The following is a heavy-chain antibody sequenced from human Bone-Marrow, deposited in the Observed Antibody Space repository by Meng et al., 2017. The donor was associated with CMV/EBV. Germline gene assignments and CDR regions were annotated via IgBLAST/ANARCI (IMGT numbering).Heavy chain of an antibody. CDR1: GFTFSDYY. Sequence: GGSLRLSCAASGFTFSDYYMSWVRQAPGKGLEWVSSMSSSSTYIYYADSVKGRFTISRDNAKNSLYLQMNSLRAEDTAVYYCARYYCIGNSCYTTNWFDPWGQGTQVTVSS. CDR3: ARYYCIGNSCYTTNWFDP. D-gene: IGHD2-15*01. J-gene: IGHJ5*02. CDR2: MSSSSTYI. V-gene: IGHV3-21*04.